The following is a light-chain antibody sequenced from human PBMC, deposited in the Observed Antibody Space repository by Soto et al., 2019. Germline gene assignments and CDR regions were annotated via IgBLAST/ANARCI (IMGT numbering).Light chain of an antibody. V-gene: IGKV3-20*01. J-gene: IGKJ1*01. Sequence: EIVLTQSPGTLSLSPGERATLSCRSSQSVSSSYLAWYQQKPGQAPRLLIYDVSSRATGIPDRFSGSGSGTDFTLTSSRLEPEDFALYYCQQYGSSPTFGQGTKVEIK. CDR3: QQYGSSPT. CDR2: DVS. CDR1: QSVSSSY.